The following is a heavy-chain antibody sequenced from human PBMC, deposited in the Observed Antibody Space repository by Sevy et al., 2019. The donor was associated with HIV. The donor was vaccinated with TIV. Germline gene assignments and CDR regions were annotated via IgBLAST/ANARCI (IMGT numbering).Heavy chain of an antibody. Sequence: GGSLRLACAASGFTFSSYEMNWVRQAPGKGLEWVSYISNTGSSIYYSDSVKGRFTMSRDNAKNSLYLQMNSLRGEETAVDYCARDLPPSATTVSHFDYWGRGTLVTVSS. V-gene: IGHV3-48*03. J-gene: IGHJ4*02. CDR2: ISNTGSSI. D-gene: IGHD4-17*01. CDR1: GFTFSSYE. CDR3: ARDLPPSATTVSHFDY.